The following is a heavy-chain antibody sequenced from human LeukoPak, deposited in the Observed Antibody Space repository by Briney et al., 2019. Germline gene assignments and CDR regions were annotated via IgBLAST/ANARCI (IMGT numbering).Heavy chain of an antibody. CDR1: GFTLSYYW. CDR2: INGDRSST. V-gene: IGHV3-74*01. J-gene: IGHJ5*02. D-gene: IGHD1/OR15-1a*01. CDR3: ARDPRNKGFDP. Sequence: PGGSLRLSCAASGFTLSYYWMHWVRQGPGKGVEWVSTINGDRSSTNYADSVKGRFTISRDNAKNTLYLEMNSLRVEDTAVYYCARDPRNKGFDPWGQGTLVTVSS.